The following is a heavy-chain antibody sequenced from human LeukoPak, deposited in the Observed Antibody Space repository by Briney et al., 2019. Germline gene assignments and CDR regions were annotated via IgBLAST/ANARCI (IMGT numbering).Heavy chain of an antibody. J-gene: IGHJ4*02. CDR3: TKDSVAMVTTSDY. Sequence: GGSLRLSCPASGFSFSNYAMHWVRQAPGKGLEWVSGISWNSGIIGYADSVKGRFTTSRDNAKNSLYLQMNSLRPEDTALYYCTKDSVAMVTTSDYWGQGTLVTVSS. V-gene: IGHV3-9*01. CDR1: GFSFSNYA. D-gene: IGHD5-18*01. CDR2: ISWNSGII.